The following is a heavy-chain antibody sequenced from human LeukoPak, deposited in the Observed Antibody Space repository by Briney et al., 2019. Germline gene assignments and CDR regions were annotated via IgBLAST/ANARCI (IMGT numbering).Heavy chain of an antibody. V-gene: IGHV1-2*02. CDR2: INPNSCGT. D-gene: IGHD3-3*01. CDR3: ARALTTLDY. CDR1: GYTFTGYY. Sequence: ASAKVSCKASGYTFTGYYMLWLRPAPGQGLEWMGWINPNSCGTNYAQRFQGRVTMTRDTSISTAYMELSRLRPDDTAGYYCARALTTLDYWGQGTLVTVSS. J-gene: IGHJ4*02.